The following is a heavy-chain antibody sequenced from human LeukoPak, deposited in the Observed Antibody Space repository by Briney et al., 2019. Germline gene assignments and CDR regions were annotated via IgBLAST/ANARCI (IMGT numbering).Heavy chain of an antibody. Sequence: GGSLRLSCVASGFSFGNYAMSWVRQAPGKGLQWASQISGTGGATWYAGFARDRFTISRDNSKKTLYLQMSGLRVEDTAMYYCVKDPRDTYGANWFVSWGQGTLLIVSS. CDR1: GFSFGNYA. V-gene: IGHV3-23*01. J-gene: IGHJ5*01. CDR2: ISGTGGAT. CDR3: VKDPRDTYGANWFVS. D-gene: IGHD2-21*01.